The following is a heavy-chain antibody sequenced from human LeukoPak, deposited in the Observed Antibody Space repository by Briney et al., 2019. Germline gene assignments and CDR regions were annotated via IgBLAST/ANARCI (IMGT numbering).Heavy chain of an antibody. D-gene: IGHD3-10*01. CDR3: ATPAPHGSDPSLYYYYMDV. CDR2: ISSSGSTI. V-gene: IGHV3-48*03. Sequence: GGSLRLSCAASGFTFSSYEMNWVRQAPGKGLEWVSYISSSGSTIYYADSVKGRFTISRDNSKNTLYLQMSSLRAEDTAVYYCATPAPHGSDPSLYYYYMDVWGKGTTVTISS. CDR1: GFTFSSYE. J-gene: IGHJ6*03.